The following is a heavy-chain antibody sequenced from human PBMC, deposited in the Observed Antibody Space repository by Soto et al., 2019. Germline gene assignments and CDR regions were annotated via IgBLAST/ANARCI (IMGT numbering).Heavy chain of an antibody. V-gene: IGHV5-10-1*01. CDR1: GYSFTSYW. D-gene: IGHD3-3*01. CDR3: ATQIYDFWSGYQITYYYYGMDV. Sequence: GESLKISCKGSGYSFTSYWISWVSQMPGKGLEWMGRIDPSDSYTNYSPSFQGHVTISADKSISTAYLQWSSLKASDTAMYYCATQIYDFWSGYQITYYYYGMDVWGQGTTVTVSS. CDR2: IDPSDSYT. J-gene: IGHJ6*02.